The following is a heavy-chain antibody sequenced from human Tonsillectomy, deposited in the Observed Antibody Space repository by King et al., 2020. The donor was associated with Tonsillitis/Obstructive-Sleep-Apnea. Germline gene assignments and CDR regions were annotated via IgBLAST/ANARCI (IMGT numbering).Heavy chain of an antibody. Sequence: VQLVESGGGEVQPGRSLRLSCATSGFTFTKYTMHWVRQAPGKGLEWVTLISNDKNKIYYADSVRGRFTVSRDNSKNTLYLQMDSLREEDTAVYYCARGSVTLNQGVVPSKDWGQGTLVTVSS. CDR2: ISNDKNKI. CDR1: GFTFTKYT. D-gene: IGHD3-10*01. J-gene: IGHJ4*02. CDR3: ARGSVTLNQGVVPSKD. V-gene: IGHV3-30*01.